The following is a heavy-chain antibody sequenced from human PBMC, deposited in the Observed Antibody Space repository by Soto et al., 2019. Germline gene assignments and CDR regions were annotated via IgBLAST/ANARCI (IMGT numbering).Heavy chain of an antibody. CDR2: IKPDGSEK. D-gene: IGHD3-22*01. Sequence: GGSLRLSCAASGFTFSNSWMTWVRQGPAKGLEWVATIKPDGSEKYYVDSVKGRFTISRDNAKNSLYLQMNSLRADDTAMYYCARKDYYYDTSNAGWFDPWGQGTLVTVSS. J-gene: IGHJ5*02. CDR3: ARKDYYYDTSNAGWFDP. V-gene: IGHV3-7*05. CDR1: GFTFSNSW.